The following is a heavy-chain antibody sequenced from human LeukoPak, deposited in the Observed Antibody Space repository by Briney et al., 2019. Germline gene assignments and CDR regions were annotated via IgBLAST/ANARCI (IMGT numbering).Heavy chain of an antibody. J-gene: IGHJ4*02. CDR1: GFTFSSYW. Sequence: GGSLRLSCAASGFTFSSYWMSWVRQPPGKGLEWVADIKQDGSEKYYVDSMKGRFTISRDNAKNSLYLQMNSLRAEDTAVYYCARTLKQWLVPMTDYWGQGTLVTVSS. V-gene: IGHV3-7*01. CDR3: ARTLKQWLVPMTDY. CDR2: IKQDGSEK. D-gene: IGHD6-19*01.